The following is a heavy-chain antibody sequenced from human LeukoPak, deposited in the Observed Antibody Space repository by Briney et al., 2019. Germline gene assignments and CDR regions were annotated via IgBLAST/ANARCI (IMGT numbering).Heavy chain of an antibody. CDR1: GGTFSSDA. D-gene: IGHD4-17*01. CDR3: ARVTSTVTTNWFDP. CDR2: IIPILGIA. J-gene: IGHJ5*02. V-gene: IGHV1-69*04. Sequence: ASVKVSCKASGGTFSSDAISWVRQAPGQGLEWMGRIIPILGIANYAQKFQGRVTITADKSTSTAYMELSSLRSEDTAVYYCARVTSTVTTNWFDPWGQGTLVTVSS.